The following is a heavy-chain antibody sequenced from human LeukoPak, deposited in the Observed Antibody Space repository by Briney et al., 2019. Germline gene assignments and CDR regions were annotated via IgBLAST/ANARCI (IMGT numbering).Heavy chain of an antibody. V-gene: IGHV4-39*01. CDR2: IHNVGST. D-gene: IGHD6-19*01. CDR1: GGSVSNGIYY. J-gene: IGHJ4*02. CDR3: AKKTYSSRCRVPIDS. Sequence: SETLSLTCTVSGGSVSNGIYYWGWIRQPPGKGLERIGSIHNVGSTYYNPSLTSRDTVSVDTYNTQFSLNLSSMTATAMAVHYCAKKTYSSRCRVPIDSWGRGTLVTVS.